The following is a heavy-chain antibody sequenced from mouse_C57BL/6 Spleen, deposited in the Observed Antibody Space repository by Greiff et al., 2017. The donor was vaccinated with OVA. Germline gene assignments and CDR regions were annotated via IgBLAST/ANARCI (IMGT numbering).Heavy chain of an antibody. V-gene: IGHV1-82*01. CDR2: IYPGDGDT. J-gene: IGHJ4*01. Sequence: QVQLQQSGPELVKPGASVKISCKASGYAFSSSWMNWVKQRPGQGLEWIGRIYPGDGDTNYNGKFKGKATLTADKSSSTAYMQLSSLTSEDSAVYFCVPVLGYAMDYWGQGTSVTVSS. D-gene: IGHD4-1*01. CDR1: GYAFSSSW. CDR3: VPVLGYAMDY.